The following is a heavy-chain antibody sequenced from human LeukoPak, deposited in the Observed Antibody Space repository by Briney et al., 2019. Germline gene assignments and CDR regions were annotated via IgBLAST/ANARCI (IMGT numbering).Heavy chain of an antibody. CDR3: ARGGVLPRGFDS. Sequence: PSETLSLTCNVSGGSISYFFWSWIRQPPGKGLEWIAYIHYSGTTNHNPSLKSRVTISLDTSKNQLSLNLTSVTAADTAVYYCARGGVLPRGFDSWGQETLVTVSS. CDR1: GGSISYFF. D-gene: IGHD3-16*01. J-gene: IGHJ5*01. CDR2: IHYSGTT. V-gene: IGHV4-59*01.